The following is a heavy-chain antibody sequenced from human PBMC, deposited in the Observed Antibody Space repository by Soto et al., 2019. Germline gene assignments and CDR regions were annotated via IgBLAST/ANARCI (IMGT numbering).Heavy chain of an antibody. CDR3: ARWSTASFDY. D-gene: IGHD3-16*01. CDR2: IIPIFGTA. J-gene: IGHJ4*02. CDR1: GCTFSSYA. Sequence: GASVKVSCKASGCTFSSYAISCVRQAPGQGLEWMGGIIPIFGTANYAQKFQGRVTITADKSTSTAYMELSSLRSEDTAVYYCARWSTASFDYWGQGTLVTVSS. V-gene: IGHV1-69*06.